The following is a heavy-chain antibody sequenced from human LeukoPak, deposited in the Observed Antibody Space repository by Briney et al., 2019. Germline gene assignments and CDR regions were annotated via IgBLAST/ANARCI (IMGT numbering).Heavy chain of an antibody. CDR2: INHSGST. CDR3: AIRTYYDSSGYRDY. D-gene: IGHD3-22*01. J-gene: IGHJ4*02. CDR1: GGSISSYY. V-gene: IGHV4-34*01. Sequence: SETLSLTCTVSGGSISSYYWSWIRQPPGKGLEWIGEINHSGSTNYNPSLKSRVTISVDTSKNQFSLKLSSVTAADTAVYYCAIRTYYDSSGYRDYWGQGTLVTVSS.